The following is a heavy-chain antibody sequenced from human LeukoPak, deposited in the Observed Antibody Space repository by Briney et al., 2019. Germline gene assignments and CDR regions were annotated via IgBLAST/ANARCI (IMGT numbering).Heavy chain of an antibody. CDR2: IYYSGST. J-gene: IGHJ4*02. CDR3: AEGRDGYNYMDY. D-gene: IGHD5-24*01. V-gene: IGHV4-38-2*01. CDR1: GFTFSSYG. Sequence: PGGTLRLSCAASGFTFSSYGMSWIRQPPGKGLEWIGSIYYSGSTYYNPSLKSRVTISVDTSKNQFSLKLSSVTAADTAVYYCAEGRDGYNYMDYWGQGTLVTVSS.